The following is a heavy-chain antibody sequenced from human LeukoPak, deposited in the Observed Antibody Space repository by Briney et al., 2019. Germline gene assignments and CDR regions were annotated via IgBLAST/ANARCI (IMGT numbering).Heavy chain of an antibody. Sequence: SGRSLRLSCAASGSTFSSHSMNWVRQAPGKGLEWISYISNTGSVIYYADSVKGRFTISRDNSKNTLYLQMNSLRAEDTAVYYCAKALTPKMATTRADDYWGQGTLVTVSS. CDR1: GSTFSSHS. J-gene: IGHJ4*02. V-gene: IGHV3-48*01. CDR3: AKALTPKMATTRADDY. CDR2: ISNTGSVI. D-gene: IGHD5-24*01.